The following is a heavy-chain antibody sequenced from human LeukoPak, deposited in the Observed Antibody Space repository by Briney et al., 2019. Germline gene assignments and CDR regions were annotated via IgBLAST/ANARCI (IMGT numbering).Heavy chain of an antibody. CDR3: ARDKKVGYCSSTSCLPLDY. Sequence: PGGSLRLSCAASGFTFSDYYMSWIRQAPGKGLEWVSYISSSGSTIYYADSVKGRFTISRDNAKNSLYLQMNGLRAEDTAVYYCARDKKVGYCSSTSCLPLDYWGQGTLVTVSS. V-gene: IGHV3-11*04. J-gene: IGHJ4*02. CDR2: ISSSGSTI. CDR1: GFTFSDYY. D-gene: IGHD2-2*03.